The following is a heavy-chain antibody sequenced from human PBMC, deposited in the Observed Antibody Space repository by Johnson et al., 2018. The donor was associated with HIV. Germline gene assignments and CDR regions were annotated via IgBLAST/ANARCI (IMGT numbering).Heavy chain of an antibody. CDR1: GFTFDDYG. Sequence: VQLVESGGVVVQPGGSLRLSCAASGFTFDDYGMSWVRQGPGKGLEWVSVIYSGGSTYYADSVKGRFPISRDNSKNTLYLQMNSLRAEDTAVYYCARERNMIVVDDDAFDIWGQGTMVTVSS. CDR2: IYSGGST. V-gene: IGHV3-66*02. D-gene: IGHD3-22*01. J-gene: IGHJ3*02. CDR3: ARERNMIVVDDDAFDI.